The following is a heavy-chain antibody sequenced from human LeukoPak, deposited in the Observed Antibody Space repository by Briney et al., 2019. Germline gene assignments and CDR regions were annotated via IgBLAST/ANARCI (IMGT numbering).Heavy chain of an antibody. J-gene: IGHJ6*02. D-gene: IGHD6-19*01. CDR1: GVSMSSYY. V-gene: IGHV4-39*07. CDR2: IYYSGST. Sequence: SETLSLTCTVSGVSMSSYYWGWIRQPPGKGLEWIGSIYYSGSTYYNPSLKSRVTISVDTSKNQFSLKLSSVTAADTAVYYCARDLIGIAVSYGMDVWGQGTTVTVSS. CDR3: ARDLIGIAVSYGMDV.